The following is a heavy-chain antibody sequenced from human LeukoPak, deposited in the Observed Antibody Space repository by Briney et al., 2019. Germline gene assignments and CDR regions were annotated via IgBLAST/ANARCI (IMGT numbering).Heavy chain of an antibody. J-gene: IGHJ4*02. CDR2: INHSGSP. Sequence: SGGSLRLSCAASGFTFNSYAMGWVRQAPGKGLEWIGEINHSGSPNNNPSLKSRVSISFDTSKNQFSLKLTSVTAADTAMYYCGSRRTAMFGVIKGPIDYWGQGTLVTVSS. V-gene: IGHV4-34*01. CDR3: GSRRTAMFGVIKGPIDY. D-gene: IGHD3-3*01. CDR1: GFTFNSYA.